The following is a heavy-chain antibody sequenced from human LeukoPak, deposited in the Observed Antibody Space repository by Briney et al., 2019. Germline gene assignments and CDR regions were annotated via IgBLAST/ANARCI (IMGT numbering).Heavy chain of an antibody. CDR3: ARWEGYYDILTGYYVDY. Sequence: ASVKVSCKASGYTFTSYGISWVRQAPGQGLEWMGWISAYNGNTNYAQKLQGSVTMTTDTSTSTAYMELRSLRSDDTAVYYCARWEGYYDILTGYYVDYWGQGTLVTVSS. CDR1: GYTFTSYG. J-gene: IGHJ4*02. CDR2: ISAYNGNT. D-gene: IGHD3-9*01. V-gene: IGHV1-18*01.